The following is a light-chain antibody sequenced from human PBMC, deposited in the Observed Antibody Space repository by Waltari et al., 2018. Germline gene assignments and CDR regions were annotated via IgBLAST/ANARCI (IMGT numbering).Light chain of an antibody. CDR1: SSDVGGYNY. V-gene: IGLV2-14*03. CDR3: ASYTSSSTWV. Sequence: QSALTQPASVSGSPGQSITISCTGTSSDVGGYNYVSWYQQRPGKAPKVMIEVVSYRPSGVPKRCSGSKSGNPASLTISGLQAEDEADYYCASYTSSSTWVFGGGTKLTVL. J-gene: IGLJ3*02. CDR2: VVS.